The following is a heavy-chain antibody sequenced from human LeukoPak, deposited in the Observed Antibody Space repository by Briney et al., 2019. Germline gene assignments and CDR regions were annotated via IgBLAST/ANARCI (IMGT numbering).Heavy chain of an antibody. Sequence: ASVKVSCTASGYTFTSYDINWVRQATGQGLEWMGWMNPNSGNTGYAHKFQGRVAMTRNTSISTAYMELSSLRSEDTAVYYCARGAHSSGWPFYYYYGMDVWGQGTTVTVSS. CDR3: ARGAHSSGWPFYYYYGMDV. V-gene: IGHV1-8*01. J-gene: IGHJ6*02. CDR1: GYTFTSYD. CDR2: MNPNSGNT. D-gene: IGHD6-19*01.